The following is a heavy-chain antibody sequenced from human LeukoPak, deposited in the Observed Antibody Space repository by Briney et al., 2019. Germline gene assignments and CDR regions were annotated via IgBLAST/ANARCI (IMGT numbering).Heavy chain of an antibody. V-gene: IGHV3-15*01. Sequence: PGGSLRLSCAASGSTFSNTWMSWVRQAPGKGLEWVGRIKSKTDGGTTDYAAPVKGRFTISRDDSKNTLYQQMNSLKTEDTAVYYCTTGLRAADTNWGLGTLVTVSS. CDR2: IKSKTDGGTT. D-gene: IGHD6-13*01. CDR1: GSTFSNTW. CDR3: TTGLRAADTN. J-gene: IGHJ4*02.